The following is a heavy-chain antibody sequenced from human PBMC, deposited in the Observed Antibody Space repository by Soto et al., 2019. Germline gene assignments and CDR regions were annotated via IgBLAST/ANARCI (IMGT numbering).Heavy chain of an antibody. J-gene: IGHJ3*02. CDR1: GYSFTSYW. CDR3: ARRHRITIFGVVIIGAFDI. Sequence: GVSLKISCKGSGYSFTSYWIGWVRQMPGKGLEWMGIIYPGDSDTRYSPSFQGQVTISADKSISTAYLQWSSLKASDTAMYYCARRHRITIFGVVIIGAFDIWGQGTMVTVSS. D-gene: IGHD3-3*01. V-gene: IGHV5-51*01. CDR2: IYPGDSDT.